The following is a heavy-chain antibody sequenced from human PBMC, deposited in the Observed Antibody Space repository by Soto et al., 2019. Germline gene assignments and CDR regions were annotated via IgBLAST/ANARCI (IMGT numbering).Heavy chain of an antibody. Sequence: EVQLVESGGGLVQPGRSLRLSCAASGFTFDDYAMQWVRQAPGKGLEWVSGISWNSGSIGYADSVKGRFTISRDNAKNSLYLQMNSLRAEDTALYYCAKDIRSGWYRAEYFQHWGQGTLVTVSS. D-gene: IGHD6-19*01. CDR2: ISWNSGSI. CDR1: GFTFDDYA. CDR3: AKDIRSGWYRAEYFQH. J-gene: IGHJ1*01. V-gene: IGHV3-9*01.